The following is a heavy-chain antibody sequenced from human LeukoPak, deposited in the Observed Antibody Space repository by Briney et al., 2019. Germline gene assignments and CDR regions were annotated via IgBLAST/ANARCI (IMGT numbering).Heavy chain of an antibody. Sequence: GKGLEWVSAIGVAGDTYYPGSVKGRFIITRENAKNSLYLQMNSLRVEDTAVYYCARDRHGMAVWGQGTTVVVSS. CDR3: ARDRHGMAV. J-gene: IGHJ6*02. V-gene: IGHV3-13*01. CDR2: IGVAGDT.